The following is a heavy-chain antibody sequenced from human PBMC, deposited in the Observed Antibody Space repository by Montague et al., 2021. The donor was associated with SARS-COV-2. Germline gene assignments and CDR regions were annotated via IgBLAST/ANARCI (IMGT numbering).Heavy chain of an antibody. J-gene: IGHJ3*02. CDR1: GFTFTNYG. V-gene: IGHV3-30*18. Sequence: SLRLSCAASGFTFTNYGMHWVRQAPGKGLEWVAVISYEGSKIFYADSVEGRFTISRDSSKNTVYLQMNSLRAEDTAVYYCAKPTSIFWFGKFTADAFDIWGQGTMVTVSS. CDR2: ISYEGSKI. D-gene: IGHD3-10*01. CDR3: AKPTSIFWFGKFTADAFDI.